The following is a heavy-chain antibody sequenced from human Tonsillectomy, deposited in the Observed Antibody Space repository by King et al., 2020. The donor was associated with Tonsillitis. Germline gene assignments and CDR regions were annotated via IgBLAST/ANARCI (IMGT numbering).Heavy chain of an antibody. V-gene: IGHV3-48*01. CDR2: ISSSSRTI. CDR1: RFTFRSYN. Sequence: EVQLVEFGGGLVQRGGSLRLSCVASRFTFRSYNMNWVRQAPGKGLEWISYISSSSRTIYYADSVKGRFTISRDNARNSLYLQMNSLRAEDTAVYYCARDSGRFWELLPTDYWGQGPLVTVSS. J-gene: IGHJ4*02. CDR3: ARDSGRFWELLPTDY. D-gene: IGHD3-10*01.